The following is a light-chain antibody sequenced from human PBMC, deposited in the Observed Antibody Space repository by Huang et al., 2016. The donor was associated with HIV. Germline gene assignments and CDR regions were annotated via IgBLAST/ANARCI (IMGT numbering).Light chain of an antibody. Sequence: IRMTQSPSSLSASTGDRVTITCRANQDINNFLAWYQQRPGSVPKLLIYADSTLQSGVPSRFRGNGSGTDFTLTIGCLHSEDVATYYCQQYDIHPLTFGPGTRVDIK. V-gene: IGKV1-8*01. J-gene: IGKJ3*01. CDR2: ADS. CDR3: QQYDIHPLT. CDR1: QDINNF.